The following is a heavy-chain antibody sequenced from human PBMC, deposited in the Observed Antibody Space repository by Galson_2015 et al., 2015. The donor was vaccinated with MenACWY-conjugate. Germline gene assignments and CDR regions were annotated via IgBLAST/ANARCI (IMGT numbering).Heavy chain of an antibody. V-gene: IGHV3-7*01. CDR3: VRPIMTFVAVRSLDY. J-gene: IGHJ4*02. Sequence: SLRLSCAASGFTFHTYWTTWVRQAPGKGLEWVANIKYDGSQQYYVDSVTGRFTISRDNARSSLYLQMDSLRLEDTAVYYCVRPIMTFVAVRSLDYWGQGTVVTVSS. CDR1: GFTFHTYW. D-gene: IGHD3-3*02. CDR2: IKYDGSQQ.